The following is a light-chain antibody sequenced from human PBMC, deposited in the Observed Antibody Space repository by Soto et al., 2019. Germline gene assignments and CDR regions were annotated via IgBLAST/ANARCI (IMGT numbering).Light chain of an antibody. Sequence: IVLTQSPGILSLSPGERAILSCRASQTVDMDYVAWYQQKGGQVPRLFISGASTRASGVPDRFSGSGSGANFTLTITRLQPEDFAVYYCQQYGSSPFNFGPGTKVDFK. CDR2: GAS. V-gene: IGKV3-20*01. CDR1: QTVDMDY. J-gene: IGKJ3*01. CDR3: QQYGSSPFN.